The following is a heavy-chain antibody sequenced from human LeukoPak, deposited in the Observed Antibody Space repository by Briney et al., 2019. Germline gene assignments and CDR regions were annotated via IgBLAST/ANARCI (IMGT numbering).Heavy chain of an antibody. D-gene: IGHD6-13*01. CDR2: IYYSGSA. J-gene: IGHJ4*02. Sequence: SQTLSLTCTVSGGSISSGDYYWSWIRQSPGKGLEWIGYIYYSGSAYYNPSLKSRVTISVDTSKNQFSLKLSSVTAADTAVYYCARHGPYSSSWYGFGDYWGQGTLVTVSS. CDR1: GGSISSGDYY. CDR3: ARHGPYSSSWYGFGDY. V-gene: IGHV4-30-4*01.